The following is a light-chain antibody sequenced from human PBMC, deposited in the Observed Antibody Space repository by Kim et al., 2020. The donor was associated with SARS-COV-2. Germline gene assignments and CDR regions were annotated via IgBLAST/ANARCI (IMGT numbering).Light chain of an antibody. CDR3: QQLNNWPQDT. J-gene: IGKJ2*01. V-gene: IGKV3-11*01. Sequence: PGENAAPSCTASQSVSSNLAWYQQKPGQAPRLLSYDQYKRAAGIPPRFSGGGSGTDFTHTISSREPEDFAVYYCQQLNNWPQDTFGQGTKLEI. CDR2: DQY. CDR1: QSVSSN.